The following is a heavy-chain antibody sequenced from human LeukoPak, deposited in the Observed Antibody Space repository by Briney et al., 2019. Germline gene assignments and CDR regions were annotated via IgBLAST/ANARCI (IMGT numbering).Heavy chain of an antibody. CDR2: ISGVGPGT. V-gene: IGHV3-23*01. J-gene: IGHJ4*02. CDR1: GFAFNTYA. Sequence: PGGSLRLSCAASGFAFNTYAMTWDRQAPGKGLEWVSSISGVGPGTYYADSVKGRFTISRDNSKNTLYLQMDSLRTEDTAVYFCARGGLGTSCFNWGQGTLVTVSS. D-gene: IGHD2-2*01. CDR3: ARGGLGTSCFN.